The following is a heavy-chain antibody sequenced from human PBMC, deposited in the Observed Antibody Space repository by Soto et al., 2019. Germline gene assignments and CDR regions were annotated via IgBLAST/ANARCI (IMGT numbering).Heavy chain of an antibody. CDR3: AIYSSSSYDY. V-gene: IGHV3-74*01. CDR1: GFNFSGYW. J-gene: IGHJ4*02. D-gene: IGHD6-6*01. CDR2: VNSDGSSS. Sequence: GGSLRLSCAASGFNFSGYWMHWVRQAPGKWLLWVSRVNSDGSSSTYSDSVKGRFTISRDTAKNTLYLQMNSLRAEDTAVDCCAIYSSSSYDYWGQGTLVIVSS.